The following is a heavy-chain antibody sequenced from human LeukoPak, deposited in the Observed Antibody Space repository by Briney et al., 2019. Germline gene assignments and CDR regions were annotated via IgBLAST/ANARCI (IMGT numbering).Heavy chain of an antibody. V-gene: IGHV3-21*01. CDR1: GFTFSSYS. CDR2: ISSSSSYI. J-gene: IGHJ4*02. D-gene: IGHD7-27*01. CDR3: ARDGTGDRWDY. Sequence: GGSLRLSCAASGFTFSSYSMSWVRQAPGKGLEWVSSISSSSSYIYYADSVKGRFTISRDNAKNSLYLQMNSLRAEDTAVYYCARDGTGDRWDYWGQGTLVTVSS.